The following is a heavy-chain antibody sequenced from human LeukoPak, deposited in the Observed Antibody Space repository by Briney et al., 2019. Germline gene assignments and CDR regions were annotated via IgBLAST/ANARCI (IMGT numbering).Heavy chain of an antibody. J-gene: IGHJ4*02. Sequence: SETLSLTCTVSGGSISSSSYYWGWIRQPPGKGLDWIGSIYYSGSTYYNPSLKSRVTISADTSKNRFSLKLSSVTAADTAVFYCARFIIATAGMIDYWGQGTLVTVSS. D-gene: IGHD6-13*01. V-gene: IGHV4-39*01. CDR3: ARFIIATAGMIDY. CDR1: GGSISSSSYY. CDR2: IYYSGST.